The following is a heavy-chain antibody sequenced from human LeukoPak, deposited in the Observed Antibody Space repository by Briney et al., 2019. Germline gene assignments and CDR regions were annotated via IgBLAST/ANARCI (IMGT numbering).Heavy chain of an antibody. CDR3: AEDRNWNDILTGYYIYDFDY. CDR1: GFTFGNYG. Sequence: GGSLRLSCAASGFTFGNYGMSWVRQAPGKGLEWVSVISGSGGRTYYADSVKGRFTISRDNSKNTLYLQMNSLRAEDTAVYYCAEDRNWNDILTGYYIYDFDYWGQGTLVTVSS. D-gene: IGHD3-9*01. J-gene: IGHJ4*02. CDR2: ISGSGGRT. V-gene: IGHV3-23*01.